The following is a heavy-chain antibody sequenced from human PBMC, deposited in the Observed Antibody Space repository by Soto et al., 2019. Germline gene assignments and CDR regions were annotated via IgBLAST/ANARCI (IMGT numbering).Heavy chain of an antibody. V-gene: IGHV6-1*01. D-gene: IGHD5-12*01. CDR2: TYFRSKWYN. J-gene: IGHJ5*02. CDR3: AKGDNLGPKTGYAFDP. Sequence: QTLSLTCTISGGSISSNTASWNWIRQSPSRGLEWLGRTYFRSKWYNDYAVSVKSRIIINPDTSNNQFSLQLNSVTPEDTAVYFCAKGDNLGPKTGYAFDPWGQGIMVPVSS. CDR1: GGSISSNTAS.